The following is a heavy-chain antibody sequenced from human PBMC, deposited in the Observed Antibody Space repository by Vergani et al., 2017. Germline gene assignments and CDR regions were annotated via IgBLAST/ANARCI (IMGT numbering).Heavy chain of an antibody. CDR3: VGRNNVVRETYYFDY. Sequence: QLQLQESGSGLVKPSQTLSLDCAASGGSISSGAFSWGWIRQPPGRGLQWIGHIFQSGSPDYNASLKSRVIISLDKSKNHFSLSLSSVTAADTAVYYCVGRNNVVRETYYFDYWGQGILVTVSS. D-gene: IGHD3-10*01. CDR1: GGSISSGAFS. V-gene: IGHV4-30-2*01. J-gene: IGHJ4*02. CDR2: IFQSGSP.